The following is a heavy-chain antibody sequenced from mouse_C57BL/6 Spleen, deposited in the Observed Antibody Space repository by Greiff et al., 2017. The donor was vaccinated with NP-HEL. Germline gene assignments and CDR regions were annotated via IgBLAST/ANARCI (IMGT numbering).Heavy chain of an antibody. D-gene: IGHD2-3*01. CDR3: ARAIGYYSYDLDY. V-gene: IGHV1-26*01. Sequence: EVQLQQSGPGLVKPGASVKISCTASGYTFTDYYMNWVKQSPGKSLEWIGDINPNNGSTSYTQTLKGKATFTGDKSSSTAYMELSSLTSEDSAVYYCARAIGYYSYDLDYWGQGTTLTVSS. CDR1: GYTFTDYY. CDR2: INPNNGST. J-gene: IGHJ2*01.